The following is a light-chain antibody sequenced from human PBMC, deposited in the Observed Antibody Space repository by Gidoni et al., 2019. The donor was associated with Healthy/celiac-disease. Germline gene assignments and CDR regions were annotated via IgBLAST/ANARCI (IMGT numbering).Light chain of an antibody. CDR3: QQYYSTPRT. Sequence: DFVMTQSPDSLAVSLGERATINCKSSQSVLYSPNNKNYLAWYQQKPGQPPKLLIYWASTRESGVPDRFSGSGSGTDFTLTISSLQAEDVAVYYCQQYYSTPRTFGQGTKVEIK. V-gene: IGKV4-1*01. CDR2: WAS. J-gene: IGKJ1*01. CDR1: QSVLYSPNNKNY.